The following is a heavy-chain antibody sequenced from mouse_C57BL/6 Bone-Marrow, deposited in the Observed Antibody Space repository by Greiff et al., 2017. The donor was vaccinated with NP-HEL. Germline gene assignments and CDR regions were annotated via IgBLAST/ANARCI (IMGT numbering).Heavy chain of an antibody. Sequence: VPLQQSGAELARPGASVKLSCKASGYTFTSYGISWVKQRTGQGLEWIGEIYPRCGNTYYNEKFKGKATLTADKSSSTAYMELRSLTSEDSAVYFCARKDSNYALDYWGQGTTLTVSS. D-gene: IGHD2-5*01. V-gene: IGHV1-81*01. CDR3: ARKDSNYALDY. CDR1: GYTFTSYG. J-gene: IGHJ2*01. CDR2: IYPRCGNT.